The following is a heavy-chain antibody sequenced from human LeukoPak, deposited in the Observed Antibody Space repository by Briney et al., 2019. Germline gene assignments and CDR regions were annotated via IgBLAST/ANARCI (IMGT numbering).Heavy chain of an antibody. CDR3: ARKPSDYYDSSGYYDY. D-gene: IGHD3-22*01. J-gene: IGHJ4*02. Sequence: ASVKVSCKASGGTFSSYAISWVRQAPGQGLEWMGWINPNSGGTNYAQKFQGRVTMTRDTSISTAYMELSRLRSDDTAVYYCARKPSDYYDSSGYYDYWGQGTLVTVSS. CDR1: GGTFSSYA. CDR2: INPNSGGT. V-gene: IGHV1-2*02.